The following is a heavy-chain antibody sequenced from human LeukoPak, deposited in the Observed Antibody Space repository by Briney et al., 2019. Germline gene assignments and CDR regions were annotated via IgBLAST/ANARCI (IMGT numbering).Heavy chain of an antibody. CDR1: GFTFSSYA. V-gene: IGHV3-23*01. CDR2: ISGSGGST. Sequence: PGGSLRLSCAASGFTFSSYAMSWVRQAPGKGLEWVSAISGSGGSTYYADSVKGRFTISRDNSKNTLYLQMNSLRAEDTAVYYCAKDKRRWLQPYYFDYWGQGILVTVSS. D-gene: IGHD5-24*01. CDR3: AKDKRRWLQPYYFDY. J-gene: IGHJ4*02.